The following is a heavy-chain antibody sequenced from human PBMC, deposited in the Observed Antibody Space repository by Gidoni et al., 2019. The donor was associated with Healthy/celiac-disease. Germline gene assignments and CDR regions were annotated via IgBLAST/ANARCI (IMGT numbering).Heavy chain of an antibody. Sequence: EVQLVESGGGLVQPGGSLRLSFAASGFTVSSNYMSWVRQAPGKGLEWVSVIYSGGSTYYADSVKGRFTISRDNSKNTLYLQMNSLRAEDTAVYYCARDWVGTGTTGAEYFQHWGQGTLVTVSS. D-gene: IGHD1-1*01. V-gene: IGHV3-66*01. CDR2: IYSGGST. CDR1: GFTVSSNY. CDR3: ARDWVGTGTTGAEYFQH. J-gene: IGHJ1*01.